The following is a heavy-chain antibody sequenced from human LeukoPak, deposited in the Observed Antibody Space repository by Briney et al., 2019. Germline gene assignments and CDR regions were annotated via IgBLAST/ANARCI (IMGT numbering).Heavy chain of an antibody. CDR1: GGSISSYY. CDR2: IYTSGST. J-gene: IGHJ5*02. D-gene: IGHD2-15*01. Sequence: PSETLSLTCTASGGSISSYYWSWIRQPAGKGLEWIGRIYTSGSTNYNPSLKSRVTMSVDTSENQFSLKLSSVTAADTAVYYCARDRDKDHSDNWFDPWGQGTLVTVSS. V-gene: IGHV4-4*07. CDR3: ARDRDKDHSDNWFDP.